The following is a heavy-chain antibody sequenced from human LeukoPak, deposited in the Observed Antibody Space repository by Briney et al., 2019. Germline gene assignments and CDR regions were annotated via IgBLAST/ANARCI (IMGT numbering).Heavy chain of an antibody. D-gene: IGHD2-21*01. J-gene: IGHJ4*02. Sequence: GGSLRLSCKTSGLTFSDDWMNWVRQAPGEGPEWVANISQDASGASYVDSVRGRFTISRDNAKESVYLQMNSLRADDTAIYSCARGLRWPDFWGQGTLVTVSS. CDR2: ISQDASGA. V-gene: IGHV3-7*03. CDR3: ARGLRWPDF. CDR1: GLTFSDDW.